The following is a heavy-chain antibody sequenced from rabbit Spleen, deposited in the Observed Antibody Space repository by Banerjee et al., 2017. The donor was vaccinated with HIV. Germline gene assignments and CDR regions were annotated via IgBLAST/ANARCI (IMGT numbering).Heavy chain of an antibody. J-gene: IGHJ4*01. CDR2: IGPLFGIT. V-gene: IGHV1S7*01. D-gene: IGHD8-1*01. CDR3: ARDGTGGSYFAL. CDR1: GFSLSSYY. Sequence: QLKESGGGLVQPGGSLKLSCKASGFSLSSYYMNWVRQAPGKGLEWIGYIGPLFGITYYANWVNGRFSISRENAQNTVFLQMTSLTAADTATYFCARDGTGGSYFALWGPGTLVTVS.